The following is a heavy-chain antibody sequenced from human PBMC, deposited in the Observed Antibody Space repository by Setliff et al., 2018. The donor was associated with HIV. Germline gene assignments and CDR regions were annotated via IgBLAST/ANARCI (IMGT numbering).Heavy chain of an antibody. Sequence: ASVKVSCKASGYTFTTYYIHWVRQAPGQGLEWMGIINPSSTSTNYAQRFQGGVTMTRDTSTSTVYMELSSLRSEDTAVYYCARDHMSVGAWVGATSRGLFQHWGQGTLGTV. D-gene: IGHD1-26*01. J-gene: IGHJ1*01. CDR1: GYTFTTYY. V-gene: IGHV1-46*01. CDR2: INPSSTST. CDR3: ARDHMSVGAWVGATSRGLFQH.